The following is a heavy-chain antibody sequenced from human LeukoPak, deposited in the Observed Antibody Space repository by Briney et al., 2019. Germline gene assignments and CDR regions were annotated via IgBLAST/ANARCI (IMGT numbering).Heavy chain of an antibody. CDR2: IFHSGTT. CDR3: ASDSESRASFDY. Sequence: SDTLSLTCAVSAYSISSGYYWGWIRQPPGEGLDWIGSIFHSGTTYYNPSLKSRVTISVDTSKNQFSLKLDSVTAADTAVYYCASDSESRASFDYWGQGTLVTVSS. D-gene: IGHD1-26*01. J-gene: IGHJ4*02. V-gene: IGHV4-38-2*01. CDR1: AYSISSGYY.